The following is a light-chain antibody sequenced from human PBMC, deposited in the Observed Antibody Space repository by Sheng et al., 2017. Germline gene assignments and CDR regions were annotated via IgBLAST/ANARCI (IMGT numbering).Light chain of an antibody. CDR3: QSADSSGTYKVM. Sequence: SYELTQPPSVSVSPRQTARITCSGDALPKQYAYWYQQKPGQAPVLVIFKDSERPSGIPERFSGSTSGTTVTLTISGVQAEDEADYYCQSADSSGTYKVMFGGGTKLDRP. CDR1: ALPKQY. J-gene: IGLJ3*02. CDR2: KDS. V-gene: IGLV3-25*03.